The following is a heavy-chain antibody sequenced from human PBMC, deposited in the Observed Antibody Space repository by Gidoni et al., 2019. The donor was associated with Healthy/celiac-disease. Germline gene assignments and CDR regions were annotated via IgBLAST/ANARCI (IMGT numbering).Heavy chain of an antibody. J-gene: IGHJ4*02. CDR1: GLPFSSYV. CDR3: ARESRYYYDSSPFDF. Sequence: QVQLVESGGGVVQPGRSLRLSCAASGLPFSSYVMHWFRQAPGKGLEWVAVISYDGSNKYYADSVKGRFTISRDNFKNTLYLQMNSLRTEDTAVYYCARESRYYYDSSPFDFWGQGTLVIVSS. D-gene: IGHD3-22*01. CDR2: ISYDGSNK. V-gene: IGHV3-30*01.